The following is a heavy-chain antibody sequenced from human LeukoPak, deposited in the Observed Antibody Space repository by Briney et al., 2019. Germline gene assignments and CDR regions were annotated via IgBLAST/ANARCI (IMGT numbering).Heavy chain of an antibody. V-gene: IGHV4-34*01. CDR2: INHSGST. D-gene: IGHD6-13*01. Sequence: NPSETLSLTCAVYGGSFSGYYWSWIRQPPGKGLEWIGEINHSGSTNYNPSLKSRVTISVDTSKNQFSLKLSSVTAADTAVYYCARDQGSSTWSYRENYFDSWGQGTLVTVSS. CDR1: GGSFSGYY. J-gene: IGHJ4*02. CDR3: ARDQGSSTWSYRENYFDS.